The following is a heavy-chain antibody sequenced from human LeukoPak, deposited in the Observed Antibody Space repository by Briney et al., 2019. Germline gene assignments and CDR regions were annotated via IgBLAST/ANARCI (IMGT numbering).Heavy chain of an antibody. V-gene: IGHV4-39*01. CDR3: ARHGVTSSGYYWD. J-gene: IGHJ4*02. CDR1: GDSISSSNYY. Sequence: SETLSLTCTVSGDSISSSNYYWGWIRQPPGKGLEWIGSIYSSGSTYYNPSLKSRVTISVDTSKNQVSLKLSSVTAADTAVYYCARHGVTSSGYYWDWGQGTLATVSS. D-gene: IGHD3-22*01. CDR2: IYSSGST.